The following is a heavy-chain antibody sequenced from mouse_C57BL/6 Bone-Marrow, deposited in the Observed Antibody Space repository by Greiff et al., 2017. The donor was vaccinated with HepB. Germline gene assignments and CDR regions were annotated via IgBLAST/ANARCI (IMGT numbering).Heavy chain of an antibody. CDR3: ASETAQDDY. CDR1: GYTFTSYW. V-gene: IGHV1-52*01. D-gene: IGHD3-2*02. Sequence: QVQLQQPGAELVRPGSSVKLSCKASGYTFTSYWMHWVKQRPIQGLEWIGNIDPSDSETHYNQKFKDKATLTVDKSSSTAYLQLSSLTSEDSAVYYCASETAQDDYWGQGTTPTVSS. J-gene: IGHJ2*01. CDR2: IDPSDSET.